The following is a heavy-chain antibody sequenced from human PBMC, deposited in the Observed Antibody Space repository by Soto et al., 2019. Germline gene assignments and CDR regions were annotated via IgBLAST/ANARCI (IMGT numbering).Heavy chain of an antibody. CDR3: AKDLSPSLTMYSFDY. Sequence: EVQLLESGGGLVQPGGSLRLSCAASGFTFSSYAMSWVRQAPGKGLEWVSAISGSGGSTYYADSVKGRFTISRDNSKNTLYLQRNSLRAEDTAVYYCAKDLSPSLTMYSFDYWGQGTLVTASS. J-gene: IGHJ4*02. CDR2: ISGSGGST. V-gene: IGHV3-23*01. CDR1: GFTFSSYA. D-gene: IGHD3-10*02.